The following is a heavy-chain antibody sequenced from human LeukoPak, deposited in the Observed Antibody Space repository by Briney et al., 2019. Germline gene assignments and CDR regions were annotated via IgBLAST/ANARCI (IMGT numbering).Heavy chain of an antibody. D-gene: IGHD3-10*01. CDR3: ANTGFRAADY. Sequence: GWSLRLSCAASGFTFDDYAMHWVRQAPGKGLEWASLISGDGGSTYYADSVKGRFTISRDNSKNSLYLQMNSLRTEDTALYYCANTGFRAADYWGQGTLVTVSS. V-gene: IGHV3-43*02. J-gene: IGHJ4*02. CDR1: GFTFDDYA. CDR2: ISGDGGST.